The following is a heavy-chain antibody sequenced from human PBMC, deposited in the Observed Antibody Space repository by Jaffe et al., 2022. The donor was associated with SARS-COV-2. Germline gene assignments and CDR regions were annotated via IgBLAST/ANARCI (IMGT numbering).Heavy chain of an antibody. V-gene: IGHV4-34*01. CDR2: INHSGST. J-gene: IGHJ5*02. Sequence: QVQLQQWGAGLLKPSETLSLTCAVYGGSFSGYYWSWIRQPPGKGLEWIGEINHSGSTNYNPSLKSRVTISVDTSKNQFSLKLSSVTAADTAVYYCARAGGYYYDSSGFRRRSFFDPWGQGTLVTVSS. D-gene: IGHD3-22*01. CDR1: GGSFSGYY. CDR3: ARAGGYYYDSSGFRRRSFFDP.